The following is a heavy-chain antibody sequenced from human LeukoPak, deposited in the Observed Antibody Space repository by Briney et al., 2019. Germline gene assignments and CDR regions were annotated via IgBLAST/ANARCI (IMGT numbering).Heavy chain of an antibody. CDR1: GGSISSYY. J-gene: IGHJ5*02. D-gene: IGHD6-19*01. V-gene: IGHV4-38-2*02. CDR2: IYHSGKT. Sequence: SETLSLTCTVSGGSISSYYWGWIRQPPGKGLEWIGSIYHSGKTYYNPSLKSRVTISVETSKNQFSLKLSSMTAADTAVYYCARDRISVSDPPNWFDPWGQGTLVTVSS. CDR3: ARDRISVSDPPNWFDP.